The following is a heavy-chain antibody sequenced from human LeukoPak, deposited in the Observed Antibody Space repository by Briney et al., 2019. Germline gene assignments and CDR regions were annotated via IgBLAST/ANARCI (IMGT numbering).Heavy chain of an antibody. V-gene: IGHV3-48*02. D-gene: IGHD4-17*01. CDR3: ARGPYGDYVDAFDI. CDR1: GFTFSTYT. Sequence: GGSLRLSCAAPGFTFSTYTMNWVRQAPGKGLEWLSYITSSSSTIYYADSVKGRFTISRDNAKNSLYLQMNSLRDEDTAVYYCARGPYGDYVDAFDIWGQGTMVTVSS. CDR2: ITSSSSTI. J-gene: IGHJ3*02.